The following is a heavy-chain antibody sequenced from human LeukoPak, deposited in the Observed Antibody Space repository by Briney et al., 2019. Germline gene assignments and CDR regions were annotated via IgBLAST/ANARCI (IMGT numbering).Heavy chain of an antibody. Sequence: GGSLRLSCAASGFAFSNYVMHWVRQASGKGLEWVAAISYDGGNKNYADSVKGRFTISRDNSENTLYLQMSSLRVEDTAVYYCARAGYRGRFDYWGQGTLVTVSS. D-gene: IGHD5-12*01. V-gene: IGHV3-30-3*01. CDR1: GFAFSNYV. CDR3: ARAGYRGRFDY. J-gene: IGHJ4*02. CDR2: ISYDGGNK.